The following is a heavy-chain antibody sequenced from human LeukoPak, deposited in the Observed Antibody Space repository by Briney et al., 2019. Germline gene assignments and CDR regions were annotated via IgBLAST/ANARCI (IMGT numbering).Heavy chain of an antibody. Sequence: GGSLRLSCAASGFTFSSYAMSWVRQAPGKGLEWVSAISGSGGSTYYADSVKGRFTISRDNSKNTLYLQMNSLRAEDTAVYYYAKTISQKKYYDFWSGYYNPLHYYYGMDVWGQGTTVTVSS. CDR3: AKTISQKKYYDFWSGYYNPLHYYYGMDV. CDR1: GFTFSSYA. CDR2: ISGSGGST. D-gene: IGHD3-3*01. V-gene: IGHV3-23*01. J-gene: IGHJ6*02.